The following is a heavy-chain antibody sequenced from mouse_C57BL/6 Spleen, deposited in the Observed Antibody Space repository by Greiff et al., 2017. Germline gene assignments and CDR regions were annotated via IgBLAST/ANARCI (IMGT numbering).Heavy chain of an antibody. CDR2: ISGGGGNT. D-gene: IGHD1-1*01. J-gene: IGHJ1*03. CDR3: ERQGNYYGSRGGYFDV. CDR1: GFTFSSYT. V-gene: IGHV5-9*01. Sequence: EVQLVESGGGLVKPGGSLKLSCAASGFTFSSYTMSWVRQTPEKRLEWVATISGGGGNTYYPDSVKGRFTISRDNAKNTLYLQMSSLRSEDTALYYCERQGNYYGSRGGYFDVWGTGTTVTVSS.